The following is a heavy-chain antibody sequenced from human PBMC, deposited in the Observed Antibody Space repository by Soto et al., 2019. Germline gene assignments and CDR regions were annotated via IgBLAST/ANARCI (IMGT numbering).Heavy chain of an antibody. V-gene: IGHV4-39*02. J-gene: IGHJ4*02. Sequence: PSETLSLTCTVSGGSVDSNRYYWAWIRQPPGKGLEWIGYIYYSGSTYYNPSLKSRVTISVDTSKNQFSLKLSSVTAADTALYFCARDFDADSRTDFDYWGQGTLVTVSS. CDR2: IYYSGST. CDR3: ARDFDADSRTDFDY. CDR1: GGSVDSNRYY. D-gene: IGHD4-17*01.